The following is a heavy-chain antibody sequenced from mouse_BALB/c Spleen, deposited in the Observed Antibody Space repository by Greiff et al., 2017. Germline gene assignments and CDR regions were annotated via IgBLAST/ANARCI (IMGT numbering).Heavy chain of an antibody. CDR1: GFTFSSFG. D-gene: IGHD2-2*01. CDR2: ISSGSSTI. CDR3: ARFYGYDGYLDY. J-gene: IGHJ2*01. Sequence: EVQRVESGGGLVQPGGSRKLSCAASGFTFSSFGMHWVRQAPEKGLEWVAYISSGSSTIYYADTVMGRFTISRDNPKNTLFLQMTSLRSEDTAMYYCARFYGYDGYLDYWGQGTTLTVSS. V-gene: IGHV5-17*02.